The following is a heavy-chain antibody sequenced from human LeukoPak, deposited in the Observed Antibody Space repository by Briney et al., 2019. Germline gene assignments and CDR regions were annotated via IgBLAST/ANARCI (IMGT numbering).Heavy chain of an antibody. V-gene: IGHV4-39*01. CDR2: IYYSGST. D-gene: IGHD3-16*02. Sequence: SETLSLTCTVSGGSISSSSYYWGWIRQPPGKGLEWIGSIYYSGSTYYNPSLKSRVTISVDTSKNQFSLKLSSVTAADTAVHYCARHLSSGRFDYWGQGTLVTVSS. CDR1: GGSISSSSYY. J-gene: IGHJ4*02. CDR3: ARHLSSGRFDY.